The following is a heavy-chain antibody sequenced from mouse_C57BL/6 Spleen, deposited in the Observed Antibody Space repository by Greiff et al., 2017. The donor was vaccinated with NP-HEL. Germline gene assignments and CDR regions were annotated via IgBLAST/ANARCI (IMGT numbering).Heavy chain of an antibody. CDR2: ISSGGSYT. CDR3: ARPSVITTGYYFDY. Sequence: EVKVVESGGDLVKPGGSLKLSCAASGFTFSSYGMSWVRQTPDKRLEWVATISSGGSYTYYPDSVKGRFTISRDNAKNTLYLQMSSLKSEDTAMYYCARPSVITTGYYFDYWGQGTTLTVSS. CDR1: GFTFSSYG. J-gene: IGHJ2*01. D-gene: IGHD1-1*01. V-gene: IGHV5-6*01.